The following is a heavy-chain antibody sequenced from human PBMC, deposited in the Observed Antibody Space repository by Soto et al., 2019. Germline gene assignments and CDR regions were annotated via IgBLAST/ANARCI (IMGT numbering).Heavy chain of an antibody. D-gene: IGHD5-18*01. CDR1: GFTFSNYG. CDR3: AKDECRYTYGLRDC. V-gene: IGHV3-33*06. J-gene: IGHJ4*02. Sequence: QVQLVESGGGVVQPGRSLRLSCAASGFTFSNYGMHWVRQAPGKGLEWVAVIWYDGSYKYYADSVKGRFTISRDNSRTTLHLQMNSLRAEDTAVYYCAKDECRYTYGLRDCWGQGTLVTVSS. CDR2: IWYDGSYK.